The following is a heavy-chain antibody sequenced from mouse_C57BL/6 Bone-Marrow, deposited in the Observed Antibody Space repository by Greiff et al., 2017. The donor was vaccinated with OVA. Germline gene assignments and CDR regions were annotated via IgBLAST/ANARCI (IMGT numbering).Heavy chain of an antibody. J-gene: IGHJ4*01. CDR2: IYPYNGVS. D-gene: IGHD3-1*01. Sequence: EVKLMESGPELVKPGASVKLSCKASGYSFTGYYMHWVKQSHGNILDWIGYIYPYNGVSSYNQKFKGKATLTVDKSSSTAYMELRSLTSEYSAVYYCASERSCDGTDAMDYWGQGTSVTVSS. V-gene: IGHV1-31*01. CDR3: ASERSCDGTDAMDY. CDR1: GYSFTGYY.